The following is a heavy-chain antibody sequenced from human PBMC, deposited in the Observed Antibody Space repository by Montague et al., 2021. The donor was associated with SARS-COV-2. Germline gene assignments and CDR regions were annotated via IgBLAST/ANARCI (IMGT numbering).Heavy chain of an antibody. Sequence: SLRLSCAASGFTFSSYAMHWVRQAPGKGLEWVAVILYDGSNKYYADSVKGRFTISRDNSKNTLYLQMNSLRAEGTAVDYCARGYGGSYYYFDYWGQGTLVTVSS. CDR1: GFTFSSYA. V-gene: IGHV3-30-3*01. CDR2: ILYDGSNK. J-gene: IGHJ4*02. CDR3: ARGYGGSYYYFDY. D-gene: IGHD1-26*01.